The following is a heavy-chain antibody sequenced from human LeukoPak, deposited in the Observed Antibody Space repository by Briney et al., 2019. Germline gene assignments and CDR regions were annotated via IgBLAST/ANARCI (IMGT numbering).Heavy chain of an antibody. D-gene: IGHD2-21*01. J-gene: IGHJ4*02. CDR2: ISSSSSYI. Sequence: GGSLRLSCAASGLTFSSYSMNWVRQAPGKGLEWVSSISSSSSYIYYADSVKGRSTISRDNAKNSLYLQMNSLRAEDTAVYYCASWRSDCYWGQGTLVTVSS. V-gene: IGHV3-21*01. CDR1: GLTFSSYS. CDR3: ASWRSDCY.